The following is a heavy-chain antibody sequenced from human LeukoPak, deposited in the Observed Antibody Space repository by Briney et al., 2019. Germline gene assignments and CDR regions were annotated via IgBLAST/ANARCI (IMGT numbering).Heavy chain of an antibody. CDR3: ARDPLRVDY. Sequence: GGSLRLSCAASGFTFSSYSMNWVRQAPGKGLEWVSSISSSSSYIYYADSVEGRFTISRDNAKNSLYLQMNSLRAEDTAVYYCARDPLRVDYWGQGTLVTVSS. CDR1: GFTFSSYS. J-gene: IGHJ4*02. V-gene: IGHV3-21*01. D-gene: IGHD6-13*01. CDR2: ISSSSSYI.